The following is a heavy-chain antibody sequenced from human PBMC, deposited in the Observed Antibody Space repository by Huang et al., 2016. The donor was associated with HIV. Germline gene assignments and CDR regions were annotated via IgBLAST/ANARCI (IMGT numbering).Heavy chain of an antibody. CDR1: EYTLTELS. CDR2: FDPENGET. CDR3: ATGFDVFFDF. Sequence: QVQLVQSRAEVKKPGASVKVSCKVSEYTLTELSIHWVRQPPGKGLEWMGGFDPENGETICAQKFQCRVTKTDDTSTETAVMELSGLRPEDTAVYYCATGFDVFFDFWGQGTLVTVSS. V-gene: IGHV1-24*01. J-gene: IGHJ4*02. D-gene: IGHD3-9*01.